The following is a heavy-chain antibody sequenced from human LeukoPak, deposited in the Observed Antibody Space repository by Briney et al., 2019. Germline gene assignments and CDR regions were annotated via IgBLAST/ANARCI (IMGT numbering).Heavy chain of an antibody. D-gene: IGHD3-22*01. CDR3: AKTMIDYSFDY. CDR1: GFTFSRYA. V-gene: IGHV3-23*01. J-gene: IGHJ4*02. CDR2: ISGSGGST. Sequence: GGSLRLSCAASGFTFSRYAMSWVRQAPGKGLEWVSSISGSGGSTYYADSVKGRFTISRDNSKNTLYLQMNSLRAEDTAVYYCAKTMIDYSFDYWGQGTLVSVSS.